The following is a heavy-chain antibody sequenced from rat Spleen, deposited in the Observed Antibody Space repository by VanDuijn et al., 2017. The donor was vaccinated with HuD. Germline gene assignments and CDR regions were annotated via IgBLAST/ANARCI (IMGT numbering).Heavy chain of an antibody. V-gene: IGHV5-17*01. Sequence: EVQLVESGGGLVQPGRSLKLSCAASGFTFSDYAMAWVRQAPKKGLEWVATIIYDGSSTYYRDSVKGRFTISRDNAKSTLYLQMDSLRSEDTATYYCARKHGGYSVGWFAYWGQGTLVTVSS. CDR3: ARKHGGYSVGWFAY. D-gene: IGHD1-11*01. J-gene: IGHJ3*01. CDR1: GFTFSDYA. CDR2: IIYDGSST.